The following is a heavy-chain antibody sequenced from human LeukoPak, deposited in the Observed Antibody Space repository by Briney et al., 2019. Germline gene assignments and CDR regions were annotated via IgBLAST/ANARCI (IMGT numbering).Heavy chain of an antibody. CDR3: ARAPHPLVMAMSAPSFDY. D-gene: IGHD3-16*02. CDR1: GYTFIGYY. V-gene: IGHV1-2*02. J-gene: IGHJ4*01. CDR2: INPNSGGT. Sequence: ASVKVPCKASGYTFIGYYMHWVRQAHGQGREWMGWINPNSGGTNYAQKFQGRVTMTRDTSISTAYMELSTLRSDDTAVYYCARAPHPLVMAMSAPSFDYCGHGTLVTASS.